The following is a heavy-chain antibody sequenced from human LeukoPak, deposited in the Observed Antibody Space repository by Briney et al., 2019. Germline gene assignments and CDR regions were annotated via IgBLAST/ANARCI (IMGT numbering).Heavy chain of an antibody. CDR1: VFTLRSCA. CDR3: ARRPIAARVFDY. CDR2: ISYDGGNK. Sequence: GGALRLSCAASVFTLRSCAMHWVRQPPARGREWVAVISYDGGNKYYEESVKGRFTISKDNSKNALYLQRSSLRAEETAVYYCARRPIAARVFDYWGQGTLVTVSS. V-gene: IGHV3-30-3*01. J-gene: IGHJ4*02. D-gene: IGHD6-6*01.